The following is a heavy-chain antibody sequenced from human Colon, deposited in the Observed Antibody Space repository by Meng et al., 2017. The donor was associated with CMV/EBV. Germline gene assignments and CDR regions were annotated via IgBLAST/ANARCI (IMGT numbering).Heavy chain of an antibody. Sequence: GESLKISCVASGFAFSLFTMHWVRQAPGKGLEWVSSISPSGDYIHYADSRKGRFTISRDNTNNSLFLQMTSLRADDTAYYYCARDFNSGRPWGQGTLVTAPQ. CDR1: GFAFSLFT. CDR2: ISPSGDYI. V-gene: IGHV3-21*06. CDR3: ARDFNSGRP. J-gene: IGHJ5*02.